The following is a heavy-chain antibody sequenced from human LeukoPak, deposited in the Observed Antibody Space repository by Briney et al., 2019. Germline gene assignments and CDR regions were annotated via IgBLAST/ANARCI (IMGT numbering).Heavy chain of an antibody. Sequence: SETLSLTCTVSGGSIRSYYWSWIRQPPGKGLEWIGYIYYSGSTNYNPSLKSRVTISVDTSKNQFSLKLSSVTAADTAVYYCARTPSTFSYYYDSSGPGAFDIWGQGTMVTVSS. CDR1: GGSIRSYY. V-gene: IGHV4-59*08. CDR2: IYYSGST. D-gene: IGHD3-22*01. J-gene: IGHJ3*02. CDR3: ARTPSTFSYYYDSSGPGAFDI.